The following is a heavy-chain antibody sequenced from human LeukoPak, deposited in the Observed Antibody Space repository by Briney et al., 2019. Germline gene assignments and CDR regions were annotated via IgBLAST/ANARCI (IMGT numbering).Heavy chain of an antibody. V-gene: IGHV4-59*01. CDR2: IDYSGST. CDR3: ARESGSSAYYYDLDAFDI. D-gene: IGHD3-22*01. CDR1: GGSISSYY. Sequence: SETLSLTCTVSGGSISSYYWSWIRQPPGKGLEWIGYIDYSGSTNYNPSLKSRVTISVDTSKNQFSLKLSSVTAADTAVYYCARESGSSAYYYDLDAFDIWGQGTMVTVSS. J-gene: IGHJ3*02.